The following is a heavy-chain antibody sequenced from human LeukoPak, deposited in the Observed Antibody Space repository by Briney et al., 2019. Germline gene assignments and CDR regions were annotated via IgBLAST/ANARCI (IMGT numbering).Heavy chain of an antibody. CDR1: NYPITSDYY. CDR3: GRAGFGTAYNRFYYYMDV. CDR2: IFHSGIV. V-gene: IGHV4-38-2*01. D-gene: IGHD3-16*01. Sequence: SETLSLTCAVSNYPITSDYYWVWIRQPPGQGLEWIGQIFHSGIVHYNPSLKSRVTMSVDTSRSQFSVNLNSVTAADTAVYFCGRAGFGTAYNRFYYYMDVWGKGTTVTVSS. J-gene: IGHJ6*03.